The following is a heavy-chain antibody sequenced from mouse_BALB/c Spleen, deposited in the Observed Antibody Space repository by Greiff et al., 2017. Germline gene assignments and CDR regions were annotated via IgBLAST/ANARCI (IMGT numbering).Heavy chain of an antibody. J-gene: IGHJ4*01. Sequence: VKLMESGPGLVAPSQSLSITCTVSGFSLTSYGVHWVRQPPGKGLEWLGVIWAGGSTNYNSALMSRLSISKDNSKSQVFLKMNSLQTDDTAMYYCARDRGLRLMDYWGQGTSVTVSS. CDR1: GFSLTSYG. CDR3: ARDRGLRLMDY. CDR2: IWAGGST. D-gene: IGHD1-2*01. V-gene: IGHV2-9*02.